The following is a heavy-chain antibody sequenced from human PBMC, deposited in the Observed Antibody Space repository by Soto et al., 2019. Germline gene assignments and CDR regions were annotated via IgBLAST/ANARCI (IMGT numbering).Heavy chain of an antibody. Sequence: GGSLRLSCAASDFTFSNAWINWVRQAPGKGLEWVSYISSSSSTIYYADSVKGRFTISRDNAKNSLYLQMNSLRDEDTAVYYCARDKLVRGYSGYDYYYYYGMDVWGQGTTVTVSS. CDR1: DFTFSNAW. CDR2: ISSSSSTI. CDR3: ARDKLVRGYSGYDYYYYYGMDV. D-gene: IGHD5-12*01. J-gene: IGHJ6*02. V-gene: IGHV3-48*02.